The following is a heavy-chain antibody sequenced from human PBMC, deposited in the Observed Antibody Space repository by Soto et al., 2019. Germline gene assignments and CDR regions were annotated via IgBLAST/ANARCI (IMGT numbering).Heavy chain of an antibody. CDR2: IYHSGST. J-gene: IGHJ4*02. Sequence: QVQLQESGPGLVKPSGTLSLTCAVSGGSISSSNWWSWVRQPPGKGLEWIGEIYHSGSTNYNPSLNSRVTISVDKSKNLFSLTLSSVTAADTAVYYCASCQYSRSWQTNRVDYWGQGTLVTVSS. CDR1: GGSISSSNW. V-gene: IGHV4-4*02. D-gene: IGHD6-13*01. CDR3: ASCQYSRSWQTNRVDY.